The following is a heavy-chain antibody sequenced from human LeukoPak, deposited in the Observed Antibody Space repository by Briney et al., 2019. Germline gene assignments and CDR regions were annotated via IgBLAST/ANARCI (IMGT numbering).Heavy chain of an antibody. Sequence: SETLSLTCIGRRGSISYRIHSGRWLRQPAGRGLEWIGHIYTSGSTNYNPSLKSRVTISVDTSKNQFSLKLSSVTAADTAVYYCARGYCYGVYYESQFDPWGQGTLVTVSS. CDR3: ARGYCYGVYYESQFDP. J-gene: IGHJ5*02. V-gene: IGHV4-61*09. CDR2: IYTSGST. CDR1: RGSISYRIHS. D-gene: IGHD2-8*01.